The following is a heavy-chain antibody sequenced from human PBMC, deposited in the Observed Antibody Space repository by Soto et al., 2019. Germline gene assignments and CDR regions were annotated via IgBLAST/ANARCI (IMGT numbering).Heavy chain of an antibody. CDR3: ARSRGGYFDY. CDR1: GVSISSYY. D-gene: IGHD3-16*01. V-gene: IGHV4-59*01. Sequence: QVQLQESSAGLVNPSETLSLTCTVSGVSISSYYWSWIRQPPGKGLEWIGYIYYSGSTNYNPSLKSRVTISVDTSKNQFSLKLSSVTAAHTAVYYCARSRGGYFDYWGQGTLVTVSS. CDR2: IYYSGST. J-gene: IGHJ4*02.